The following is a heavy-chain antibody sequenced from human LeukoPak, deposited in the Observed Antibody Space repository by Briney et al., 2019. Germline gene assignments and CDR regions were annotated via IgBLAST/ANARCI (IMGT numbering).Heavy chain of an antibody. CDR3: AKGWFGEAD. D-gene: IGHD3-10*01. V-gene: IGHV4-34*01. CDR1: GGSFSGYY. CDR2: INHSGST. J-gene: IGHJ4*02. Sequence: SETVSLTCADYGGSFSGYYWSWIRQPPGKGLEWIGEINHSGSTNYNPSLKSRVTISVDTSKNQFSLKLSSVTAADTAVYYCAKGWFGEADWGQGTLVTVSS.